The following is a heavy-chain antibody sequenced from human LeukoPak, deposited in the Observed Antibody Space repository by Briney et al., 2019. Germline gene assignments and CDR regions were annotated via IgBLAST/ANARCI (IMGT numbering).Heavy chain of an antibody. V-gene: IGHV1-2*02. CDR2: INPNSGGT. Sequence: ASVKVSCKASGYTFTGYYMHWVRQAPGQGLEWMGLINPNSGGTNYAQKFQGRVTMTRDMSTSTVYMELSSLRSEDTDVYYCARARGYSYGYADYWGQGTLVTVSS. CDR3: ARARGYSYGYADY. CDR1: GYTFTGYY. J-gene: IGHJ4*02. D-gene: IGHD5-18*01.